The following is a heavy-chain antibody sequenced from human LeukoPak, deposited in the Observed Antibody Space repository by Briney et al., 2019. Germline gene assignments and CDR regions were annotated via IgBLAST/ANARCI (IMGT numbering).Heavy chain of an antibody. D-gene: IGHD3-22*01. Sequence: GGSLRLSCAASGFTFSSYAMSWVRQAPGKGLEWVSAISGSGGSTYYADSVKGRFTISRDNSKNTLYLQMNSLRAEDTAVYYCAKDSSWRAGSSGFYWFDPWGQGTLVTVSS. J-gene: IGHJ5*02. V-gene: IGHV3-23*01. CDR2: ISGSGGST. CDR1: GFTFSSYA. CDR3: AKDSSWRAGSSGFYWFDP.